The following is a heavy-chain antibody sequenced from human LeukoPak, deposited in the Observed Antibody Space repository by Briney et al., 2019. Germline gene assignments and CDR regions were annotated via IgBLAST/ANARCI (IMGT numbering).Heavy chain of an antibody. J-gene: IGHJ4*02. CDR1: GFTFSSYA. CDR3: ARVGRGYSYGGFDY. V-gene: IGHV3-30*04. Sequence: PGRSLRLSCAASGFTFSSYAMHWVRQAPGKGLEWVAVISYDGSNKYYADSVKGRFTISRDNSKNTLNLQMNSLRAEDTAVYYCARVGRGYSYGGFDYWGQGTLVTVSS. CDR2: ISYDGSNK. D-gene: IGHD5-18*01.